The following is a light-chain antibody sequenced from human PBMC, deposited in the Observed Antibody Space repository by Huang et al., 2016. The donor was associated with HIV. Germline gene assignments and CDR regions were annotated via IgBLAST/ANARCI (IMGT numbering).Light chain of an antibody. CDR1: PTLSTN. CDR2: GAS. J-gene: IGKJ1*01. V-gene: IGKV3-15*01. CDR3: QQYDNWPPT. Sequence: DIVLTHSAATLSVSPGESATLSCRGSPTLSTNLAWYQQRPGQAPRLLIYGASIRASGVPARFSGSGSGTDFTLTISSLQSEDFAVYYCQQYDNWPPTFGQGTKVEI.